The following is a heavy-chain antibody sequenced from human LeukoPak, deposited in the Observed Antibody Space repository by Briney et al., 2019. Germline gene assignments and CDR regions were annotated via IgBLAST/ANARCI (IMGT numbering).Heavy chain of an antibody. CDR1: GYSFTSYW. Sequence: GESLKISCKGSGYSFTSYWISWVRQMPGKGLEWMERIDPSDSYTNYSPSFQGHVSISADKSNSTAYLQWSSLKASDTAMYYCARVPKSNYDSSGYSDYWGQGTLVTVSS. CDR3: ARVPKSNYDSSGYSDY. CDR2: IDPSDSYT. V-gene: IGHV5-10-1*01. J-gene: IGHJ4*02. D-gene: IGHD3-22*01.